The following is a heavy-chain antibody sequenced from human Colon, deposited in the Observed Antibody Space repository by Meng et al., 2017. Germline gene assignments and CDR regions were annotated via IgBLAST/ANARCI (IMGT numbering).Heavy chain of an antibody. Sequence: GALRLSCAASGFIFSNEWMDWVRQAPGKGLEWVANINKDGSVKNYVDSVKGRFTISRDNAKNLLYLQMDSQRADDSAVYYCGSAYLGWGQGTLVTVSS. D-gene: IGHD3-16*01. CDR1: GFIFSNEW. V-gene: IGHV3-7*01. CDR2: INKDGSVK. CDR3: GSAYLG. J-gene: IGHJ4*02.